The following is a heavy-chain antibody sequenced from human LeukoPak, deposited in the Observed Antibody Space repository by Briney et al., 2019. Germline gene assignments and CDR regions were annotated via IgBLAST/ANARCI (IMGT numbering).Heavy chain of an antibody. V-gene: IGHV1-2*02. D-gene: IGHD3-10*01. CDR3: ARGGSGSYRIAGYMDV. Sequence: ASVKVSCKASGYTFTGYYMHWVRQAPGQGLEWMGWINPNSGGTNYAQKFQGRVTMTRDTSISTAYMELSRLRSDDTAVYYCARGGSGSYRIAGYMDVWGKGTTVTVSS. CDR2: INPNSGGT. J-gene: IGHJ6*03. CDR1: GYTFTGYY.